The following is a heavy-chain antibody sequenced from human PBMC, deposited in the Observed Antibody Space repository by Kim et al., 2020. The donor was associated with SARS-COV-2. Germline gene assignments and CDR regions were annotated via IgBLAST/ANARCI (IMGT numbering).Heavy chain of an antibody. CDR2: ISYDGSNK. J-gene: IGHJ4*02. D-gene: IGHD3-10*01. CDR3: ARDRAGITMVRGVIDY. V-gene: IGHV3-33*05. Sequence: GGSLRLSCAASGFTFSSYGMHWVRQAPGKGLEWVAVISYDGSNKYYADSVKGRFTISRDNSKNTLYLQMNSLRAEDTAVYYCARDRAGITMVRGVIDYWGQGTLVTVSS. CDR1: GFTFSSYG.